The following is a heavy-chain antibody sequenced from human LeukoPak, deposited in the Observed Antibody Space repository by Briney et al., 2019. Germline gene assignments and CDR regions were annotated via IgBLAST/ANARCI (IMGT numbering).Heavy chain of an antibody. CDR3: SRSGGSVTTDAFDI. Sequence: PSETLSLTCAVYGGSFSGYYWSWIRQPPGKGLECIGEINHGGSTNYNPSLKSRVTISVDTSKNHFSLRLSSVTAADTAVYYCSRSGGSVTTDAFDIWGQGTLVTVSS. D-gene: IGHD3-10*01. V-gene: IGHV4-34*01. CDR2: INHGGST. CDR1: GGSFSGYY. J-gene: IGHJ3*02.